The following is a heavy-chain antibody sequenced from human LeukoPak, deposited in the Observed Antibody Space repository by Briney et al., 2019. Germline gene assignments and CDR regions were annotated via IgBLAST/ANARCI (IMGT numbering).Heavy chain of an antibody. CDR3: ASLPRPYCSGGSCYSPYYYYGMDV. Sequence: GGSLRLSCAPSGFTFSADWMSWVRQAPGKGLEWVSYISSSGSTIYYADSVKGRFTISRDNAKNSLYLQMNSLRAEDTAVYYCASLPRPYCSGGSCYSPYYYYGMDVWGQGTTVTVSS. D-gene: IGHD2-15*01. CDR1: GFTFSADW. CDR2: ISSSGSTI. J-gene: IGHJ6*02. V-gene: IGHV3-11*01.